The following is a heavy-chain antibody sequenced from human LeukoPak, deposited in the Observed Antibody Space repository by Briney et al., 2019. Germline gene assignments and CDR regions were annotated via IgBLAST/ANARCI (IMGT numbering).Heavy chain of an antibody. CDR2: IYYSGST. CDR1: GGSLSSYY. J-gene: IGHJ6*02. Sequence: PETLSHTLIFSGGSLSSYYWSWLRQPRGKGVEGIGHIYYSGSTNYNPSLKSRVTISVDTSKNQYSLKLSSVTAADAAVYYCESSEVGDSLNDYYGMDVWGQGTTVTVSS. V-gene: IGHV4-59*12. D-gene: IGHD4-17*01. CDR3: ESSEVGDSLNDYYGMDV.